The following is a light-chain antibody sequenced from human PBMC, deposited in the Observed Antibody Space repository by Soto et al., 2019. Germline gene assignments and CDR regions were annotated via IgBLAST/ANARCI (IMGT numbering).Light chain of an antibody. Sequence: DIPMTQSPSSVSASVGDRITITCRASQDISSWLAWYQHKPGKAPKVLIYAAYTLQTGVPSRFSGSGSGTDFTLTISSLQPEDFATYYCQQANSFPLTFGGGTKVEFK. V-gene: IGKV1-12*01. CDR3: QQANSFPLT. J-gene: IGKJ4*01. CDR2: AAY. CDR1: QDISSW.